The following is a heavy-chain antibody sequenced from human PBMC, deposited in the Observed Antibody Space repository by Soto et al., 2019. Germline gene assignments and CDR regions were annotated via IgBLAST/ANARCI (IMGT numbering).Heavy chain of an antibody. CDR1: GYTFTSYA. D-gene: IGHD3-16*02. J-gene: IGHJ4*02. Sequence: QVQLVQSGAEVKKPGASVKVSCKASGYTFTSYAMHWVRQAPGQRLEWMGWINAGNGNTKYSQKFQGRVTITTDTSASTDYMEQSSLRSEDTAVYYCARVIGCWDYFDYWGQGTLGTVSS. CDR2: INAGNGNT. CDR3: ARVIGCWDYFDY. V-gene: IGHV1-3*01.